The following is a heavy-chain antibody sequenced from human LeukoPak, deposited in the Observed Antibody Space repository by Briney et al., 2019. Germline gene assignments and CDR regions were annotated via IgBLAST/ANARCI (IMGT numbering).Heavy chain of an antibody. D-gene: IGHD3-22*01. CDR3: ASRQEVVGGDWFDP. J-gene: IGHJ5*02. V-gene: IGHV5-51*01. CDR2: IYPNDSNT. Sequence: GESLKISCKGSGYRFASFWIGWVRQMPGKGLEWMGIIYPNDSNTRYSPSFRGQVTISADKSTNTAYLQWSSLKASDTAMYYCASRQEVVGGDWFDPWGQGTLVTVSS. CDR1: GYRFASFW.